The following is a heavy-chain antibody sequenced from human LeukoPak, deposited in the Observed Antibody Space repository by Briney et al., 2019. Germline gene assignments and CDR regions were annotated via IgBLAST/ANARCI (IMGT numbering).Heavy chain of an antibody. J-gene: IGHJ4*02. CDR1: GFTFSSYD. V-gene: IGHV3-7*01. CDR3: SRGGRNLDY. D-gene: IGHD1-14*01. Sequence: GRSLRLSCAASGFTFSSYDMHWVRQAPGKGLEWVANIKVDGSDKNYVDSVKGRFTISRDNTKNSLYLQMNSLRAEDTAVYYCSRGGRNLDYWGQGTLVTVSS. CDR2: IKVDGSDK.